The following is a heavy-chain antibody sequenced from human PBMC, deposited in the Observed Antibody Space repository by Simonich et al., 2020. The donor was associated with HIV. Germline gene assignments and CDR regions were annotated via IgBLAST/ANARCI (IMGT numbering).Heavy chain of an antibody. CDR2: LNLNIGGT. D-gene: IGHD5-12*01. J-gene: IGHJ4*02. Sequence: QGQLVQSGDEVKKPGASVKVSCKASVYTFTDYYMHWVRHAPDKGLEVRRVLNLNIGGTNDSTKFKGRVTMPGDTSSSTAYMELSRLGSDDTAVYYCARDRPLDYSEFNAYWGQGTLVTVSS. CDR3: ARDRPLDYSEFNAY. CDR1: VYTFTDYY. V-gene: IGHV1-2*02.